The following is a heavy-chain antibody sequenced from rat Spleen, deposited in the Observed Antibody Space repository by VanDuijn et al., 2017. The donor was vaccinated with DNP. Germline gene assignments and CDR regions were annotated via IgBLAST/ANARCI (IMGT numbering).Heavy chain of an antibody. Sequence: PGLVQPSQTLSLTCTVAGFSLTSYNVHWVRQPPGKDLEWMGVIWNTGGTQYNSALKSRLSISRDTSKSQVFLKMNSLQTEDTAIYFCTRDNSYYWYFDFWGPGTMVTVSS. D-gene: IGHD1-10*01. CDR1: GFSLTSYN. J-gene: IGHJ1*01. V-gene: IGHV2-41*01. CDR3: TRDNSYYWYFDF. CDR2: IWNTGGT.